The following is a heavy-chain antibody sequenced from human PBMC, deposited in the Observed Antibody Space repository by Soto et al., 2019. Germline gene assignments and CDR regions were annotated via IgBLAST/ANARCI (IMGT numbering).Heavy chain of an antibody. J-gene: IGHJ4*02. Sequence: TSETLSLTCTVSGGSISNSYWSWIRQSPGKGLEWIGYIYSSGSTNYNPSLKSRVTISVDTSKNQFSLKLSSLSAADTAVYYCASSHAGAHITAAVHWGQGTLVTVSS. CDR1: GGSISNSY. CDR2: IYSSGST. V-gene: IGHV4-59*08. D-gene: IGHD6-13*01. CDR3: ASSHAGAHITAAVH.